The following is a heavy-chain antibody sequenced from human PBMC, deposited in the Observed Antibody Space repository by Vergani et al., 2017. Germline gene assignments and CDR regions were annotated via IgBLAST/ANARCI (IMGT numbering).Heavy chain of an antibody. J-gene: IGHJ4*02. CDR3: AREKRGGDGYNWGSGYFDG. CDR1: GGTFSSYA. D-gene: IGHD5-24*01. CDR2: IIPIFGTA. Sequence: QVQLVQSGAEVKKPGSSVKVSCKASGGTFSSYAISWVRQAPGQGLGWMGGIIPIFGTANYAQKFQGRVTITADESTSTAYMELGSLRCEDTAVYYCAREKRGGDGYNWGSGYFDGWGQGTLVTVSS. V-gene: IGHV1-69*01.